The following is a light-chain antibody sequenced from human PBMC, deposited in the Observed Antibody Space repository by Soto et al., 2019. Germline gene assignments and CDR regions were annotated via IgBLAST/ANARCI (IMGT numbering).Light chain of an antibody. Sequence: ESVLTQSPATLSLSPGERATLSCMASQSVSSDLAWYQQKTGQAPRRLISEASNRATGIPARFSGSGSGTDFTLTISSLEPEDFAVYYCQQRSNWPPTFGQGTKVEIK. CDR1: QSVSSD. CDR3: QQRSNWPPT. CDR2: EAS. J-gene: IGKJ1*01. V-gene: IGKV3-11*01.